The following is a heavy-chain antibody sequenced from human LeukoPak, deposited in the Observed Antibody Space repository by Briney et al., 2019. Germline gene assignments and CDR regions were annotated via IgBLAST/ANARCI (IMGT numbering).Heavy chain of an antibody. CDR1: GFTVSSNY. V-gene: IGHV3-53*01. J-gene: IGHJ4*02. Sequence: PGGSLRLSCAASGFTVSSNYMSWVRQAPGKGLEWVSVIYSGGSTYYADSVKGRFTISRDNSKNTLYLQMNSLRAEDTAVYYCVRDASPRYSGSDVLYWGQGTLVTVAS. CDR3: VRDASPRYSGSDVLY. D-gene: IGHD5-12*01. CDR2: IYSGGST.